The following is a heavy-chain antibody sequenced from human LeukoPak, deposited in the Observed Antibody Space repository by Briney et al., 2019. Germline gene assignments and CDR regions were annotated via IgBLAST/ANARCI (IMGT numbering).Heavy chain of an antibody. V-gene: IGHV3-23*01. CDR3: AKDCSGSGSFYDY. D-gene: IGHD1-26*01. Sequence: GGSLRLSCAVSGFTFSSYAMNWVRQAPGKGLEWVSSISVSGGTTYYADSVKGRFTISRDNSENTLYLQMNNLRAEDTAIYYCAKDCSGSGSFYDYWGQGTLVTVSS. CDR2: ISVSGGTT. J-gene: IGHJ4*02. CDR1: GFTFSSYA.